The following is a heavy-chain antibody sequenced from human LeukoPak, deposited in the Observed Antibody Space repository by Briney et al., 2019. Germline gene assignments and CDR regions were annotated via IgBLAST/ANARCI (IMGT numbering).Heavy chain of an antibody. Sequence: PSETLSLTCTVSGGSISSYYWSWIRQPPGKGLEWIGYIYDSGSTNYNPSLKSRVTISVDTSKNQFSLKLSSVTAADTAVYYCARGLVRMDIVVVPAALNWFDPWGQGTLVTVSS. J-gene: IGHJ5*02. CDR3: ARGLVRMDIVVVPAALNWFDP. CDR2: IYDSGST. CDR1: GGSISSYY. V-gene: IGHV4-59*12. D-gene: IGHD2-2*03.